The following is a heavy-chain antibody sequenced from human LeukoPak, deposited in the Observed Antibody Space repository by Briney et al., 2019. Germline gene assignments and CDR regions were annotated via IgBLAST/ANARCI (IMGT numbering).Heavy chain of an antibody. Sequence: SVKVSCKASGGTFSSYAISWVRQAPGQGLEWMGGIIPIFGTANYAQKFQGRVTITADESTSTAYMELRSLRSDDTAVYYCARDRRKNSGSPDAFDIWGQGTMVTVSS. CDR3: ARDRRKNSGSPDAFDI. J-gene: IGHJ3*02. V-gene: IGHV1-69*13. D-gene: IGHD1-26*01. CDR2: IIPIFGTA. CDR1: GGTFSSYA.